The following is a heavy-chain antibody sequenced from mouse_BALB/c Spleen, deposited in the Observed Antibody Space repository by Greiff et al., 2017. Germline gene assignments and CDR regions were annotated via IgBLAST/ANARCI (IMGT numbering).Heavy chain of an antibody. CDR3: ARYYGSSYYYAMDY. J-gene: IGHJ4*01. V-gene: IGHV5-9-4*01. Sequence: EVKLVESGGGLVKPGGSLKLSCAASGFTFSSYDMSWVRQSPEKRLEWVAEISSGGSYTYYPDTVTGRFTISRDNAKNTLYLEMSSLRSEDTAMYYCARYYGSSYYYAMDYWGQGTSVTVSS. D-gene: IGHD1-1*01. CDR2: ISSGGSYT. CDR1: GFTFSSYD.